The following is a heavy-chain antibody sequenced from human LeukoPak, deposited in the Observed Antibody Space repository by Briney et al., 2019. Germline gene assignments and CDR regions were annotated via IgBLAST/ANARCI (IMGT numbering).Heavy chain of an antibody. J-gene: IGHJ4*02. CDR1: GGSISSSSYY. CDR3: ARSRGRKVTPFDY. V-gene: IGHV4-39*07. CDR2: IYYSGST. D-gene: IGHD3-10*01. Sequence: PSETLSLTCTVSGGSISSSSYYWGWIRQPPGKGLEWIGSIYYSGSTYYNPSLKSRVTISVDTSKNQFSLNLNSVTAADTAVYYRARSRGRKVTPFDYWGQGILVTVSS.